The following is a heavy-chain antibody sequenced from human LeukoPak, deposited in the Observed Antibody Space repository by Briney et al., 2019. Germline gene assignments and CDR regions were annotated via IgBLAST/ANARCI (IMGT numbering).Heavy chain of an antibody. Sequence: GRSLRLSCAASGFTFSSYAMYWLGQAPGKGLEWVSYIGGSGIITFFADSVKGRFTISRDNAKNSVYLQMNSLRAEDTAVYYCGRDFGLFGTKRSFDIWGQGTMVTVSS. V-gene: IGHV3-48*04. D-gene: IGHD1-7*01. CDR3: GRDFGLFGTKRSFDI. CDR2: IGGSGIIT. CDR1: GFTFSSYA. J-gene: IGHJ3*02.